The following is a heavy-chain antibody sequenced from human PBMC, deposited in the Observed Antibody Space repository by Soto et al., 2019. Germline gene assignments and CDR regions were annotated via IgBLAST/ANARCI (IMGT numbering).Heavy chain of an antibody. Sequence: ASVKVSCKASGVTFSRQDMRWVLQAPGQGLEWMGGIIPIFGAPQYAEKFQDRVTITADESTSTAYMELSSLTSEDTAVYYCATNEGRDGYSFDYWGQGTLVTVSS. CDR2: IIPIFGAP. V-gene: IGHV1-69*13. D-gene: IGHD5-12*01. CDR1: GVTFSRQD. J-gene: IGHJ4*02. CDR3: ATNEGRDGYSFDY.